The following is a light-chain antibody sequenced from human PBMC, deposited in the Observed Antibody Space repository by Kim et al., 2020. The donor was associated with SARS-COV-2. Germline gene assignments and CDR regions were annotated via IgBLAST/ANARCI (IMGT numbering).Light chain of an antibody. CDR2: GKN. CDR3: KSRDSSGNLVV. J-gene: IGLJ2*01. V-gene: IGLV3-19*01. CDR1: SLRSYY. Sequence: SSELTQDPAVSVALGQTVRITCQGDSLRSYYASWYQQKPGQAPVLVIYGKNNRPSGIPDRFSGSSSGNTASLTITGAQAEDEADYYCKSRDSSGNLVVFGGGTQLTVL.